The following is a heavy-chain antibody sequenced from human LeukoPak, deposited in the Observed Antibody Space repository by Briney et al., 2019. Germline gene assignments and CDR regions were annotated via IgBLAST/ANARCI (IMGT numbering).Heavy chain of an antibody. CDR1: GFTFSSYA. CDR3: ARGLGGGYCSSTSCYTGDDWFDP. J-gene: IGHJ5*02. D-gene: IGHD2-2*02. V-gene: IGHV3-30*04. CDR2: ISYDGSNK. Sequence: PGGSLRLSCAASGFTFSSYAMHWVRQAPGKGLEWVAVISYDGSNKYYADSVKGRFTISRDNSKNTLYLQMNSLRAKDTAVYYCARGLGGGYCSSTSCYTGDDWFDPWGQGTLVTVSS.